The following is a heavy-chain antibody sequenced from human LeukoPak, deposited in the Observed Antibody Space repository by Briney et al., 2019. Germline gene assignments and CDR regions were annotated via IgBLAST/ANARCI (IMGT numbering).Heavy chain of an antibody. CDR3: ARDSAKNGDYYYYGMDV. V-gene: IGHV3-30*03. Sequence: GRSLRLSCAASGFTFSSYGMHWVRQAPGKGLEWVAVISYDGSNKYYADSVKGRFTISRDNSKNTLYLQMNSLRAEDTAVYYCARDSAKNGDYYYYGMDVWGQGTTVTVSS. CDR1: GFTFSSYG. J-gene: IGHJ6*02. D-gene: IGHD3-10*01. CDR2: ISYDGSNK.